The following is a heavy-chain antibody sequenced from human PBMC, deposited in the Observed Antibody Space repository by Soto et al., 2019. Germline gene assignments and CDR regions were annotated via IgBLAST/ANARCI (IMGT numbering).Heavy chain of an antibody. Sequence: VQLLDSGGGLVQPGGSLRLSCAASGFTFNNYVMSWVRQAPGKGLEWGSALSSSGGSTYYADSVKGRFAISRDNSKNTLYLQMNSLRAEDTAVYYCAKCDFSFGPNSVYYFDYWGQGTLVAVSS. V-gene: IGHV3-23*01. J-gene: IGHJ4*02. CDR1: GFTFNNYV. CDR2: LSSSGGST. D-gene: IGHD5-18*01. CDR3: AKCDFSFGPNSVYYFDY.